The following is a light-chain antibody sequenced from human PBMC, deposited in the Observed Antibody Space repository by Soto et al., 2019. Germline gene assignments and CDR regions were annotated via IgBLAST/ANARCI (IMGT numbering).Light chain of an antibody. CDR1: QTISTW. V-gene: IGKV1-5*01. CDR2: DAS. J-gene: IGKJ1*01. CDR3: QQFLSGTWP. Sequence: DIQVTQSPPTLSASVGDRVTITCRASQTISTWMAWYQQKPGKAPTLLVYDASTLQSGVASRFSGSGSGTEFTLTINGLLSDGFATYFCQQFLSGTWPVGQGTKVEI.